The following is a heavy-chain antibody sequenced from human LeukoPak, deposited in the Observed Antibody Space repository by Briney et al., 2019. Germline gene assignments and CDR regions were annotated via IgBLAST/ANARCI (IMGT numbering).Heavy chain of an antibody. CDR3: ARDQQYSGHDYYYYYSMDV. V-gene: IGHV3-30-3*01. Sequence: PGGSLRLSCAASGFPFSNYAIHWVRQAPGKGLEWVSVISYDGNNKYYADSVKGRFTISRDNSKNTLYLQMNSLRPEDTAVYYCARDQQYSGHDYYYYYSMDVWGQGTTVTVSS. CDR2: ISYDGNNK. D-gene: IGHD5-12*01. CDR1: GFPFSNYA. J-gene: IGHJ6*02.